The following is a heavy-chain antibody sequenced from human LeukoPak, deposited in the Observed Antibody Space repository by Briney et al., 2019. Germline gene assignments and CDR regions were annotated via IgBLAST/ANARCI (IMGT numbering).Heavy chain of an antibody. V-gene: IGHV4-30-2*01. Sequence: PSQTLSLTCTVSGGSISSGGYSWSWIRQPPGKGLEWIGYIYHSGSTYYNPSLKSRVTISVDRSKNQFSLKLSSVTAADTAVYYCASQRGYSYGYTLESWGQGTLVTVSS. CDR2: IYHSGST. CDR3: ASQRGYSYGYTLES. CDR1: GGSISSGGYS. D-gene: IGHD5-18*01. J-gene: IGHJ4*02.